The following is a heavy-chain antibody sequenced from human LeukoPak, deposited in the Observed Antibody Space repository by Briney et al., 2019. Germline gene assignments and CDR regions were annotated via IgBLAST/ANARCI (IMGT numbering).Heavy chain of an antibody. Sequence: PSETLSLTCAVYGGSFSGYYWSWIRQPPGKGLEWIGGINHSGSTNYNPSLKSRVTISVDTSKNQFSLKLSSVTAADTAVYYCARGDYYGSGRRYNWFDPWGQGTLVTVSS. CDR2: INHSGST. CDR3: ARGDYYGSGRRYNWFDP. CDR1: GGSFSGYY. J-gene: IGHJ5*02. V-gene: IGHV4-34*01. D-gene: IGHD3-10*01.